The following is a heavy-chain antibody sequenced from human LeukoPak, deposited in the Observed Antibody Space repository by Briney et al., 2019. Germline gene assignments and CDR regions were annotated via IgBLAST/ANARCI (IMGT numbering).Heavy chain of an antibody. CDR2: ISSSSAYI. D-gene: IGHD5-18*01. V-gene: IGHV3-21*01. Sequence: PGGSLRLSCAASGFTFSSYSVNWVRQAPGQGLEWVSSISSSSAYIYYADSVEGRFTVSRDNANNSLYLQMNSLRAEDTAVYFCARGEDTALVTGGYNWFDPWGQGTLVTVSS. CDR3: ARGEDTALVTGGYNWFDP. J-gene: IGHJ5*02. CDR1: GFTFSSYS.